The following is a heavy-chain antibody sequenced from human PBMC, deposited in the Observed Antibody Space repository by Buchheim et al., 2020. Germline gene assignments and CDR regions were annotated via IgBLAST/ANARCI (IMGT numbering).Heavy chain of an antibody. D-gene: IGHD3-16*01. CDR3: ATTKGRLGYYYYGMDV. J-gene: IGHJ6*02. V-gene: IGHV3-30*04. CDR2: ISYDGSNK. Sequence: QVQLVESGGGVVQPGRSLRLSCAASGFTFSSYAMHWVRQAPGKGLEWVAVISYDGSNKYYADSVKGRFTISRDNSKNTLYLQMNSLRAEDTAVYYCATTKGRLGYYYYGMDVWGQGTT. CDR1: GFTFSSYA.